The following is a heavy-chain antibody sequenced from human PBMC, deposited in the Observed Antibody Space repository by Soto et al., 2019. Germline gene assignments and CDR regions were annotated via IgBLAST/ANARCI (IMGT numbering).Heavy chain of an antibody. V-gene: IGHV3-30-3*01. CDR2: ISYDGSNK. J-gene: IGHJ4*02. Sequence: SLRLSCAASGFTFSSYAMHWVRQAPGKGLEWVAVISYDGSNKHYADSVKGRFTISRDNSKNTLYLQMNSLRAEDTAVYYCARVFYFDYWGQGTLVTVSS. CDR1: GFTFSSYA. CDR3: ARVFYFDY.